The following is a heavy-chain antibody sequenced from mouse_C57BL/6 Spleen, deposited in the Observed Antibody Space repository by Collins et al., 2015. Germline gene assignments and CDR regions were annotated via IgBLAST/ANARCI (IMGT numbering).Heavy chain of an antibody. D-gene: IGHD1-1*01. Sequence: EVQLLETGGGLGATWGGHGDSLVKAQGFTFSGFWMSWVRQTPGKTLEWIGDINSDGSAINYAPSIKDRFTIFRDNDKSTLYLQMSNVRSEDTATYFCMRYPSSYYGSSYWYFDIWGAGTTVTVSS. J-gene: IGHJ1*01. CDR1: GFTFSGFW. V-gene: IGHV11-2*02. CDR2: INSDGSAI. CDR3: MRYPSSYYGSSYWYFDI.